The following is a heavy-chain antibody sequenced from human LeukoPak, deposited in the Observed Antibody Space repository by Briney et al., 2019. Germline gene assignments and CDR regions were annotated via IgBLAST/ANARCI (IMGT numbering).Heavy chain of an antibody. CDR1: GASISSYY. D-gene: IGHD5-24*01. CDR3: AKDRDDYNYADY. V-gene: IGHV4-59*01. Sequence: SETLSLTCTVSGASISSYYWSWIRQSPGKGLEWIGYIHYTGITKYNPSLQSRVTISVDTSKNQFSLRLNSVTAADTAVYYCAKDRDDYNYADYWGPGTLVTVSS. CDR2: IHYTGIT. J-gene: IGHJ4*02.